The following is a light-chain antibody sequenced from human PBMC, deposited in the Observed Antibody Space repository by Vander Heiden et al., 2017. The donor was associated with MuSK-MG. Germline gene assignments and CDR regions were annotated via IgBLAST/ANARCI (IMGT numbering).Light chain of an antibody. CDR3: QAWDSSSDHLV. V-gene: IGLV3-21*02. CDR2: DDS. Sequence: SYVLTQPPSVSVAPGQTARITCGGNNIGSKSVHWYQQKPGQAPVRVVDDDSDRPSGIPERFSGSNSGNTATLKISRVEAGDEADDYCQAWDSSSDHLVFGGGTKLTVL. J-gene: IGLJ3*02. CDR1: NIGSKS.